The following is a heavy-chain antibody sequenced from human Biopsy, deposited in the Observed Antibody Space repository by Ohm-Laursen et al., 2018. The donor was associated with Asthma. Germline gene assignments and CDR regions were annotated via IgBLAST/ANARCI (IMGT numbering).Heavy chain of an antibody. CDR1: GGYLTGPY. CDR2: IDQSGYT. D-gene: IGHD1-20*01. V-gene: IGHV4-34*01. J-gene: IGHJ5*02. Sequence: SQTLSLTWAVYGGYLTGPYWNWIRQPPGKGLEWIGEIDQSGYTNYNPSLKSRVTISADTSKNQFHLNLSSVTAADTAVYFCARAAITGIRGWFDPWAREPRSPSPQ. CDR3: ARAAITGIRGWFDP.